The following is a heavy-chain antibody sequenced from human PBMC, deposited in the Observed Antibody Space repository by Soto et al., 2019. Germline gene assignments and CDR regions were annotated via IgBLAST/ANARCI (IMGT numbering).Heavy chain of an antibody. CDR2: ISGNSGNI. Sequence: EVQLVESGGGLVQPGRSLRLSCSASGFTLDDYAIHWVRQAPGKGLEWVSGISGNSGNIGYADSVKGRFSISRDNAKNSLYLQMNSLRAEDTALYYCVKGGLEVYYGMDVWGQGTTVTVSS. V-gene: IGHV3-9*01. J-gene: IGHJ6*02. CDR3: VKGGLEVYYGMDV. CDR1: GFTLDDYA. D-gene: IGHD6-19*01.